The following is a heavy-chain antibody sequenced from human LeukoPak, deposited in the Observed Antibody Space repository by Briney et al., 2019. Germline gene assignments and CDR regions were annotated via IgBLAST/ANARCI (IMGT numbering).Heavy chain of an antibody. J-gene: IGHJ5*02. V-gene: IGHV4-4*07. D-gene: IGHD5-18*01. CDR1: GGSLSDYY. CDR3: ARDSRARRGYTYGYSWFNP. CDR2: IHASGST. Sequence: SETLSLTCSVSGGSLSDYYWSWIRQPAGEGPEWIGRIHASGSTNYNPSLKSRVTLSVDTSRNQFSLTLPSVTAADTAVYYCARDSRARRGYTYGYSWFNPWGQGTRVTVSS.